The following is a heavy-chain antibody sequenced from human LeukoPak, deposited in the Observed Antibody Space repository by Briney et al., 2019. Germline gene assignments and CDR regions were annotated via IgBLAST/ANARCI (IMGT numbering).Heavy chain of an antibody. V-gene: IGHV3-66*01. CDR1: GFTFSSYA. D-gene: IGHD3-10*01. J-gene: IGHJ4*02. Sequence: GGSLRLSCAASGFTFSSYAMSWVRQAPGKGLEWVSVIYSGGNTYYADSVKGRFTISRDNSKNTMYFQMNSLRAEDTTVYYCARVKTGELFYFDYWGQGTLVTVSS. CDR3: ARVKTGELFYFDY. CDR2: IYSGGNT.